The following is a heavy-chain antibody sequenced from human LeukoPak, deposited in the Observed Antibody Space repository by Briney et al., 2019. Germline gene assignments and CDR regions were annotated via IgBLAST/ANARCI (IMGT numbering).Heavy chain of an antibody. CDR3: ASGTYYHQYDY. V-gene: IGHV3-66*01. CDR1: GFTVSSNY. D-gene: IGHD1-26*01. Sequence: GGSLRLSCAASGFTVSSNYMSWVRQAPGKGLEWVSVFYIGRSRYYADSVKGRFTISRDNSKNTLYLQMNSLRADDTAIYYCASGTYYHQYDYWGQGTLGTAAS. CDR2: FYIGRSR. J-gene: IGHJ4*02.